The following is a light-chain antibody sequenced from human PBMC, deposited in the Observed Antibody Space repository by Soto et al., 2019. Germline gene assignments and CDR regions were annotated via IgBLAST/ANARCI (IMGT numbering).Light chain of an antibody. CDR1: QSISSY. J-gene: IGKJ1*01. Sequence: DIQMTQSPSSLSASVGDRVTITCRASQSISSYLNWYQQKPGKAPKLLIYAASTFQSGVPSRFSGSGSGTDFTLTISSLQPEDFATYFCQQSYSKPQTFGQGT. V-gene: IGKV1-39*01. CDR3: QQSYSKPQT. CDR2: AAS.